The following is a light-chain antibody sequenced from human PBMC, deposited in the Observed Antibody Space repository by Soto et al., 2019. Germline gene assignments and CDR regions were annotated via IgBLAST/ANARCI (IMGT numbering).Light chain of an antibody. J-gene: IGKJ2*01. CDR2: DAS. V-gene: IGKV1-33*01. Sequence: DIRMTQSPSSLSASVGDRVTITCQSSQDISNYLNWYQQKPGKAPKLLIYDASNLETGVPSRFSGSGSGTDFTFTISSLQPEDIATYYFQQYDNLPLHFGQGTKLAIK. CDR3: QQYDNLPLH. CDR1: QDISNY.